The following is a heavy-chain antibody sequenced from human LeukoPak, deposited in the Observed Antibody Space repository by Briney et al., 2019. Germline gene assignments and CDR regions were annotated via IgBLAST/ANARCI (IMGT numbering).Heavy chain of an antibody. CDR1: GYTLTELS. V-gene: IGHV1-24*01. D-gene: IGHD3-16*02. CDR2: FDPEDGET. CDR3: ATGRHYDYVWGSYRPLFDY. J-gene: IGHJ4*02. Sequence: GASVKVSFKVSGYTLTELSMHWVRQAPGKGLEWMGGFDPEDGETIYAQKFQGRVTMTEDTSTDTAYMELSSLRSEDTAVYYCATGRHYDYVWGSYRPLFDYWGQGTLVTVSS.